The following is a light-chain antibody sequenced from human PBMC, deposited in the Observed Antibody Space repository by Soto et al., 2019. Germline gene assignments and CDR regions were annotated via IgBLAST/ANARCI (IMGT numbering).Light chain of an antibody. V-gene: IGLV1-40*01. CDR1: SSNIGAGYD. Sequence: QAVVTQPPSVSGAPGQRVTISCTGSSSNIGAGYDVHWYQQLPGTAPKLLMYGNINRPSGVPDRFSGSKSGTSASLAITGLQAEDEADYYCQSYDSSLSGVVFGGGTKVTVL. CDR3: QSYDSSLSGVV. CDR2: GNI. J-gene: IGLJ2*01.